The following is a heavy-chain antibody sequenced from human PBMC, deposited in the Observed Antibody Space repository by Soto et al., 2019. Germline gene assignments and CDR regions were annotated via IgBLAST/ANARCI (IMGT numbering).Heavy chain of an antibody. CDR3: ARGRKGSMVRHNTYYYYGMDV. CDR2: INHSGST. J-gene: IGHJ6*02. Sequence: SDTLSLTCAVYGVSFSGYYWSWIRQPPGKGLEWIGEINHSGSTNYNPSLKSRVTISVDTSKNQFSLKLSSVTAADTAVYYCARGRKGSMVRHNTYYYYGMDVWGQGTTVT. D-gene: IGHD3-10*01. V-gene: IGHV4-34*01. CDR1: GVSFSGYY.